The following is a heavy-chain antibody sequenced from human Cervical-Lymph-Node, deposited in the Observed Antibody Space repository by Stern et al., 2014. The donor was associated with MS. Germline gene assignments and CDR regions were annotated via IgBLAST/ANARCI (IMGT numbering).Heavy chain of an antibody. Sequence: QLVQSGGGVVQPGMSLRLSCAASGFTFSSFGMHWVRQAPGKGLEWLAIIWYDGSNRYYADSVKGRFTLSRYNSKNTLYLQMNSLRAEDTAVYYCAREGGNTAEYFQHWGQGTLVTVSS. D-gene: IGHD4-23*01. CDR3: AREGGNTAEYFQH. J-gene: IGHJ1*01. CDR1: GFTFSSFG. V-gene: IGHV3-33*01. CDR2: IWYDGSNR.